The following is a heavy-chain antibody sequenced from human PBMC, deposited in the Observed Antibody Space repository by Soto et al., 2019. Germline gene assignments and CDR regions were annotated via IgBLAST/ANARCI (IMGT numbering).Heavy chain of an antibody. J-gene: IGHJ6*02. CDR2: IIPIFGTA. V-gene: IGHV1-69*06. D-gene: IGHD2-8*02. CDR3: ARDHLVQAGSYYCYYGMDV. CDR1: GGTFSSYA. Sequence: QVQLVQSGAEVKKPGSSVKVSCKASGGTFSSYAISWVRQAPGQGLEWMGGIIPIFGTANYAQKFQGIVTITADKSTSTAYMELSSLRSEDTAVYYCARDHLVQAGSYYCYYGMDVWGQGTTVTVSS.